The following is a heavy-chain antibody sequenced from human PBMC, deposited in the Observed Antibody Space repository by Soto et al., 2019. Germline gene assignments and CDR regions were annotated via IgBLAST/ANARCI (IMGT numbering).Heavy chain of an antibody. J-gene: IGHJ4*02. Sequence: EVQLLESGGGLVQPGGSLRLSCAASGFTFSSYAMSWVRQAPGKGLEWVSAISGSGGSTYYADSVKGRFTISRDNSKNALYLQMNSLRAEDTAVYYCAKDSRQQLVPFDYWGQGTLVTVSS. D-gene: IGHD6-13*01. CDR3: AKDSRQQLVPFDY. CDR1: GFTFSSYA. CDR2: ISGSGGST. V-gene: IGHV3-23*01.